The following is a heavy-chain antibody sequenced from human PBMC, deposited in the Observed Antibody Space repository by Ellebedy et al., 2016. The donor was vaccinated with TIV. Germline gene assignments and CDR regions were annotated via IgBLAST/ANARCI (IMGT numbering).Heavy chain of an antibody. CDR3: AREELGYCSGGSCYPLTNPPDY. D-gene: IGHD2-15*01. V-gene: IGHV3-30-3*01. Sequence: GESLKISCAASGFTFSGYAMHWVRQAPGKGLEWVAVISYDGSNKYYADSVKGRFTISRDNSKNTLYLQMNSLRAEDTAVYYCAREELGYCSGGSCYPLTNPPDYWGQGTLVTVSS. J-gene: IGHJ4*02. CDR2: ISYDGSNK. CDR1: GFTFSGYA.